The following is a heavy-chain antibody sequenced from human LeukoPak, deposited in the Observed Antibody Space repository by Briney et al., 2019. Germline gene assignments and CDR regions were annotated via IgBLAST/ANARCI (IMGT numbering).Heavy chain of an antibody. CDR2: INHSGST. CDR1: GGSFSGYY. V-gene: IGHV4-34*01. Sequence: SETLSLTCAVYGGSFSGYYWSWIRQPPGKGLEWIGEINHSGSTNYNPSLKSRVTISVDTSKNQFSLKLSSVTAADTAVYYCARDGLSDIVVVVAAFDYWGQGTLVTVSS. CDR3: ARDGLSDIVVVVAAFDY. D-gene: IGHD2-15*01. J-gene: IGHJ4*02.